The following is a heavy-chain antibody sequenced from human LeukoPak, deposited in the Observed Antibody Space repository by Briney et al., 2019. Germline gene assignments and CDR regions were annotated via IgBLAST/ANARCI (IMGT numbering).Heavy chain of an antibody. Sequence: GGSLRLSCAASGFPFSSYSMNWVRQAPGKGLGWVSSISSGTSFIHYADSVKGRFTISRDNAKNSLYLQMNSLRAEDTAVYYCARGTTALMDVWGKGTTVTVSS. V-gene: IGHV3-21*01. CDR3: ARGTTALMDV. D-gene: IGHD2-21*02. CDR2: ISSGTSFI. J-gene: IGHJ6*03. CDR1: GFPFSSYS.